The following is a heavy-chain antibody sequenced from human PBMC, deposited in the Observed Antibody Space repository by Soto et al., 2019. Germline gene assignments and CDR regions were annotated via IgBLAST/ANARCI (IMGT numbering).Heavy chain of an antibody. V-gene: IGHV4-30-2*01. Sequence: TLSLTCAVSGGSISSGGYSWSWIRQPPGKGLEWIGYIYHSGSTYYNPSLKSRVTISVDRSKNQFSLKLSSVTAADTAVYYCATGQDWFDPWGQGTLVTVSS. CDR1: GGSISSGGYS. CDR2: IYHSGST. CDR3: ATGQDWFDP. J-gene: IGHJ5*02.